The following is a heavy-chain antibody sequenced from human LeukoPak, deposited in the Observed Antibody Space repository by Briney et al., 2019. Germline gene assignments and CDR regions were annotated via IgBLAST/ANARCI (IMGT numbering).Heavy chain of an antibody. J-gene: IGHJ4*02. CDR2: INRDGSST. V-gene: IGHV3-74*01. Sequence: GGSLRLSCAASGFTFSGYWMHWVRQAPGKGLVWVSRINRDGSSTNYADSVKGRFTISRDNAKNTLYLQMKSLRAEDTAVYYCVSRDYPADYWGQGNLVTVSS. CDR1: GFTFSGYW. CDR3: VSRDYPADY. D-gene: IGHD4-11*01.